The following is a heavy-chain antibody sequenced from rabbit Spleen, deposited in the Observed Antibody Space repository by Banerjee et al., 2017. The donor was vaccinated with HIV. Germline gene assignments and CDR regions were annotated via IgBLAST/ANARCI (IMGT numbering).Heavy chain of an antibody. D-gene: IGHD4-1*01. CDR1: GFSFSGSYY. V-gene: IGHV1S45*01. CDR2: IDTGFGDTA. Sequence: QEQLEESGGGLVQPEGSLTLACTASGFSFSGSYYMCWVRQAPGKGLEWIACIDTGFGDTAYYASWAKGRFTISKTSSTTVPLQMTSLTAADTATYFCARAIVPWLGLTRLDLWGPGTLVTVS. J-gene: IGHJ3*01. CDR3: ARAIVPWLGLTRLDL.